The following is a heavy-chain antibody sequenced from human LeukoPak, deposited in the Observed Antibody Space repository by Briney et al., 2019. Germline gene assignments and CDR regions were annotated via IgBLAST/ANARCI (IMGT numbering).Heavy chain of an antibody. J-gene: IGHJ5*02. D-gene: IGHD2-8*01. CDR1: GFILSSSE. Sequence: GGSLRLSCAASGFILSSSEMNWVRQAPGKGPEWVSHISRGGNTEYYADSVRGRFTVSRDNAKNLLYLQMNSLRDEDTAVYYCARDTVNGPFVISLDLWGQGALVTVSS. CDR2: ISRGGNTE. V-gene: IGHV3-48*03. CDR3: ARDTVNGPFVISLDL.